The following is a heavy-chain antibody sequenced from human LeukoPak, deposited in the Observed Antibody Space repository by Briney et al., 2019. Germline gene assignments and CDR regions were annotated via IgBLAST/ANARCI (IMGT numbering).Heavy chain of an antibody. J-gene: IGHJ4*02. D-gene: IGHD2-2*01. CDR1: GFTFSSYA. CDR3: ATDRDCSSATCYSYYLDY. Sequence: PGGSLRLSCAASGFTFSSYAMSWVRQAPGKGLEWVSAISGSGGSTYYADSVKGRFTISRDNSKNTVYLQMNSLRPEDTAVYYCATDRDCSSATCYSYYLDYWGQGTLVTVSS. CDR2: ISGSGGST. V-gene: IGHV3-23*01.